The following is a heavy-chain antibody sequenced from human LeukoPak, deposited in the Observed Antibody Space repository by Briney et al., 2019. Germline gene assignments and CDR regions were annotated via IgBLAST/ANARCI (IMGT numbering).Heavy chain of an antibody. J-gene: IGHJ4*02. CDR3: ARASGYSGSFTHPIDY. CDR1: GGTFSSYA. Sequence: SVKVSCKASGGTFSSYAISWVRQAPGQGLEWMGGIIPIFGTADYAQKFQGRVTITADESTSTAYMELSSLRSEDTAVYYCARASGYSGSFTHPIDYWGQGTLVTVSS. CDR2: IIPIFGTA. D-gene: IGHD1-26*01. V-gene: IGHV1-69*13.